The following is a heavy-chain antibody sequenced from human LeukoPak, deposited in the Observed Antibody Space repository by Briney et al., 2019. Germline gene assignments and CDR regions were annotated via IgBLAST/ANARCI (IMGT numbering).Heavy chain of an antibody. CDR1: GFTFSDSA. J-gene: IGHJ2*01. Sequence: GGSLKLSCAASGFTFSDSAMHWVRQASGKGLEWVGRIRNKPNNYATAYAASVKGRFTISRDDSKNTAFLQMNSLETEDTAVYYCTRRPFGGNASPYWYFDLWGRGTLVTVSS. V-gene: IGHV3-73*01. CDR3: TRRPFGGNASPYWYFDL. CDR2: IRNKPNNYAT. D-gene: IGHD4-23*01.